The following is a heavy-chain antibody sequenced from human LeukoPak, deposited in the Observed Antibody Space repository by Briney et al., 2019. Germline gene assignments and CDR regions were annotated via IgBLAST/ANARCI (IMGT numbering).Heavy chain of an antibody. CDR2: TYYRSKWYN. CDR1: GDSVSNYTTA. V-gene: IGHV6-1*01. Sequence: SQTLSLTCAIPGDSVSNYTTAWNWIRQSPSRGLEWLGRTYYRSKWYNEYAVSVKSRITIDPDTSKNQFSLQLSSVTPEDTAVYYCARGYYCDSWGQGTLVTVSS. J-gene: IGHJ4*02. CDR3: ARGYYCDS.